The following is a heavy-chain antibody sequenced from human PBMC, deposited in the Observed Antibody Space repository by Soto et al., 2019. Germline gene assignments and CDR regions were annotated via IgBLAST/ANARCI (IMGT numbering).Heavy chain of an antibody. CDR2: ISYDGSNK. V-gene: IGHV3-30-3*01. CDR1: EFTFSSYA. Sequence: QVQLVESGGGVVQPGRSLRLSCAASEFTFSSYAMHWVRQAPGKGLEWVAVISYDGSNKYYADSVKGRFTISRDNSKNTLYLQMNSLRAEDTAVYYCARDWVTGTRPVAQSWGQGTLVTVSS. CDR3: ARDWVTGTRPVAQS. J-gene: IGHJ5*02. D-gene: IGHD1-7*01.